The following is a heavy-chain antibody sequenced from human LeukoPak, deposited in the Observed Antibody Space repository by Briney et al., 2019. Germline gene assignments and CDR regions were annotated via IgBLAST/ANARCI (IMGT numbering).Heavy chain of an antibody. D-gene: IGHD2-15*01. CDR2: ISYDGSDK. CDR3: ARDAKYCSGGSCLRSDAFDI. J-gene: IGHJ3*02. V-gene: IGHV3-30-3*01. CDR1: GFTFSNYA. Sequence: PGGSLRLSCAASGFTFSNYAIHWARQAPGKGLEGVSVISYDGSDKYYADSVKGRFTISRDNSKNTLYLQMNSLRAEDTAVYYCARDAKYCSGGSCLRSDAFDIWGQGTMVTVSS.